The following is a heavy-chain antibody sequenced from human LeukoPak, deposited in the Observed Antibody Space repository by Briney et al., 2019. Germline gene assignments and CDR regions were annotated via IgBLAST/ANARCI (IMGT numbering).Heavy chain of an antibody. V-gene: IGHV3-23*01. CDR3: AKTYIAAVYYFDY. CDR2: ISGGGGST. D-gene: IGHD6-13*01. J-gene: IGHJ4*02. CDR1: GFTFSSYA. Sequence: PGGSLRLSCAASGFTFSSYAMSWVRQAPGKGLEWVSAISGGGGSTYYADSVKGRFTISRDNSKNTLYLQMNSLRAEDTAVYYCAKTYIAAVYYFDYWGQGTLVTVSS.